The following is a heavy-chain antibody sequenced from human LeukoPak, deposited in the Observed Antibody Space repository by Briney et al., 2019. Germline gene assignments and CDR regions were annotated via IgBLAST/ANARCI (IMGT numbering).Heavy chain of an antibody. CDR2: ISWNGGGI. V-gene: IGHV3-9*01. CDR1: GFTFDDYA. CDR3: AKDISYDSSGYYYGMVDY. Sequence: GRSLRLSCAASGFTFDDYAMHWVRQSPGKGLEWVSGISWNGGGIGYADSVKGRFTISRDNAKNSLYLQMNSLRAEDTALYYCAKDISYDSSGYYYGMVDYWGQGTLVTVSS. D-gene: IGHD3-22*01. J-gene: IGHJ4*02.